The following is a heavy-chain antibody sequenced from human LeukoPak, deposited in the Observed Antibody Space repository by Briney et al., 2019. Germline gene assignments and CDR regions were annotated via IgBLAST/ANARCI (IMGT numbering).Heavy chain of an antibody. V-gene: IGHV4-59*08. J-gene: IGHJ4*02. CDR2: VPYTGIS. D-gene: IGHD5-18*01. CDR3: ATTGGYSYGTFDY. Sequence: KSSETLSLTCTVSGGSLGSYHWSWIRQSPGRGLEWIGYVPYTGISDYNPSLKSRVTISIDTSKDQFSLKLTSVTAADTASYYCATTGGYSYGTFDYWGQGIPVTVSS. CDR1: GGSLGSYH.